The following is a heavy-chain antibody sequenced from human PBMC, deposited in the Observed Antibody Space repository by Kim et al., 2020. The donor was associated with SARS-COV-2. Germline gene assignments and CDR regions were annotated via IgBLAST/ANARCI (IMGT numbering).Heavy chain of an antibody. CDR1: GFTFSSYG. CDR3: ARGPSLQRVSEMATITADY. D-gene: IGHD5-12*01. CDR2: IWYDGSNK. J-gene: IGHJ4*02. Sequence: GGSLRLSCAASGFTFSSYGMHWVRQAPGKGLEWVAVIWYDGSNKYYADSVKGRFTISRDNSKNTLYLQMNSLRAEDTAVYYCARGPSLQRVSEMATITADYWGQGTLVTVSS. V-gene: IGHV3-33*01.